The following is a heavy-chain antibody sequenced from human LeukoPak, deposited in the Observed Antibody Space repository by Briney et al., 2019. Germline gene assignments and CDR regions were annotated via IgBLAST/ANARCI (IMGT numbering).Heavy chain of an antibody. Sequence: ASVKASCKASGYTFTSYDINWVRQATGQGLEWMGRMNPNSGNTGYAQKFQGRVTITRNTSISTAYMELSSLRSEDTAVYYCARSDVGADGSDYWGQGTLVTVSS. J-gene: IGHJ4*02. CDR2: MNPNSGNT. V-gene: IGHV1-8*03. CDR1: GYTFTSYD. CDR3: ARSDVGADGSDY. D-gene: IGHD1-26*01.